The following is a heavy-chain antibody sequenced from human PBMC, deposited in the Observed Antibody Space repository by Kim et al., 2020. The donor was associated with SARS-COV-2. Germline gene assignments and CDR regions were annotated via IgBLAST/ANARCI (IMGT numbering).Heavy chain of an antibody. J-gene: IGHJ6*03. CDR3: AKGGHWSGRYYYYMDV. Sequence: VHGRFTISKDNAKNSLYLQMNSLRAEDTALYYCAKGGHWSGRYYYYMDVWGKGTTVTVSS. V-gene: IGHV3-9*01. D-gene: IGHD3-3*01.